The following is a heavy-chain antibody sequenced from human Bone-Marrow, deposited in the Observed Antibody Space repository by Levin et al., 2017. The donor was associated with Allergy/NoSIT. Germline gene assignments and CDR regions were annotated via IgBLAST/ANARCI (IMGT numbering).Heavy chain of an antibody. D-gene: IGHD2-15*01. J-gene: IGHJ5*02. Sequence: GGSLRLSCAASGFHFTTHAMSWVRQAPGQGLEWVSAISGSGDSTVYSESVKGRFTISRDNSKNTFSLQMNNLRAEDTGIYYCARDRVVVVGLFQSWGQGTQVTVSS. CDR1: GFHFTTHA. V-gene: IGHV3-23*01. CDR3: ARDRVVVVGLFQS. CDR2: ISGSGDST.